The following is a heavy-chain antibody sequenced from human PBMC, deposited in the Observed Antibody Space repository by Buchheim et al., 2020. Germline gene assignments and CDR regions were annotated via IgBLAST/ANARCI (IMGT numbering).Heavy chain of an antibody. Sequence: EVQLVESGGGLVQPGGSLRLSCTASGFTFSSYTMHWVRQAPGKGLEWVSYISLSAGTMYYAESAKGRFAISRDNARNSLYLQMNSLRGEDTAVYYCARDVGSWYFDYGGKEAL. V-gene: IGHV3-48*01. CDR2: ISLSAGTM. CDR3: ARDVGSWYFDY. J-gene: IGHJ4*02. D-gene: IGHD3-16*01. CDR1: GFTFSSYT.